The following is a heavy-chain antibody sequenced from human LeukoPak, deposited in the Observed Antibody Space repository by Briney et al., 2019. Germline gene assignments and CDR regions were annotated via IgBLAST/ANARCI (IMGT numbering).Heavy chain of an antibody. V-gene: IGHV3-7*01. CDR2: INQDGSVK. Sequence: PGGSLRLSCAASGFSLTSYYMGWVRQAPGRGLEWVSNINQDGSVKYYVDSVKGRFAISRDNPKNSLYLLMNNLRAEDTALYYCVRTLVDYWGQGTTVTVSS. CDR1: GFSLTSYY. J-gene: IGHJ4*03. CDR3: VRTLVDY.